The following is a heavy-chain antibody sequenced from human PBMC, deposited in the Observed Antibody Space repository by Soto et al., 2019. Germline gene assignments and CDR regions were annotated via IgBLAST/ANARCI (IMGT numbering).Heavy chain of an antibody. CDR1: GFTFTKYS. J-gene: IGHJ4*02. V-gene: IGHV3-48*02. CDR2: ISYSGETK. Sequence: PGGSLRLSCVTSGFTFTKYSMNWVRQAPGKGLEWVSYISYSGETKYYADSLKGRYAISRDDAKNSVYLQMNSLRDEDTAFYYCVRGVVVVVGSTAENFDHWGQGTLVTVLL. D-gene: IGHD2-15*01. CDR3: VRGVVVVVGSTAENFDH.